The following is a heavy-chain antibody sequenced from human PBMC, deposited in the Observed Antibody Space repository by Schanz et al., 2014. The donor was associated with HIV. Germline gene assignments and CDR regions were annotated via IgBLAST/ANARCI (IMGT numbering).Heavy chain of an antibody. J-gene: IGHJ4*02. CDR1: GFILTNYW. Sequence: EVQLVESGGGLVQPGGSLRLSCGASGFILTNYWMAWVRQAPGKGLEWVANIKQDATEKNYVDSVKGRFTISRDNAKNSVYLQMNSLRVEDTAVYYCARWRSDSNFSPPLFDFWGQGTLVTVSS. V-gene: IGHV3-7*01. CDR2: IKQDATEK. D-gene: IGHD2-21*01. CDR3: ARWRSDSNFSPPLFDF.